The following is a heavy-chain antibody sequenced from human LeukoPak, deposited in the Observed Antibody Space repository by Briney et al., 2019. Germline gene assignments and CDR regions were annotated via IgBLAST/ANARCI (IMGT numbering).Heavy chain of an antibody. D-gene: IGHD1-26*01. CDR3: ARVFYAWELLY. J-gene: IGHJ4*02. V-gene: IGHV3-21*01. Sequence: GGSLRLSCAASGFTFSSYSMNWVRQAPGKGLEWVSSISSSNSYIYYADSVKGRFTISRDNAKNSLYLQMNSLRAEDTAVYYCARVFYAWELLYWGQGTLVTVSS. CDR2: ISSSNSYI. CDR1: GFTFSSYS.